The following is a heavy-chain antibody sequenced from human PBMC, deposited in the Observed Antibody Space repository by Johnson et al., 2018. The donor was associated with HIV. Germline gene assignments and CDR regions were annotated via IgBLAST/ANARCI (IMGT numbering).Heavy chain of an antibody. CDR2: ISSSGSTI. Sequence: QVQLVESGGGLVKPGGSLRLSCAASGFTFSDYYMSWIRQAPGKGLEWVSYISSSGSTIYYADSVKGRFTISRDNSKNTLYLQMNSLRAEDTAVYYCARDRHSSSFDAFDIWGQGTMVTVSS. CDR3: ARDRHSSSFDAFDI. J-gene: IGHJ3*02. V-gene: IGHV3-11*04. CDR1: GFTFSDYY. D-gene: IGHD6-6*01.